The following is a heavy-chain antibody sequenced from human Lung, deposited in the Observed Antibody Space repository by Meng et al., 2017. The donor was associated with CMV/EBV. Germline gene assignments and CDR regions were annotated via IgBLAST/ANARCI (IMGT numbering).Heavy chain of an antibody. CDR1: GYTFTSYG. Sequence: ASXXVSXKASGYTFTSYGISWVRQAPGQGLEWMGWISAYNGNTNYAQKLQGRVTMTTDTSTSTAYMELRSLRSDDTAVYYCASKAGVVPAAIPVYYYYGMDVWXQGTTVTVSS. J-gene: IGHJ6*02. CDR3: ASKAGVVPAAIPVYYYYGMDV. D-gene: IGHD2-2*02. CDR2: ISAYNGNT. V-gene: IGHV1-18*01.